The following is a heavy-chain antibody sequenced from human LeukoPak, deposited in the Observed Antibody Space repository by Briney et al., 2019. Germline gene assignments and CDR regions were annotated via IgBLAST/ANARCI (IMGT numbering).Heavy chain of an antibody. D-gene: IGHD3-10*01. V-gene: IGHV1-46*01. CDR1: GYTFTSYY. J-gene: IGHJ3*02. Sequence: ASVKVSCKASGYTFTSYYMHWVRQAPGQGLEWMGIINPSCGSTSYAQKFQGRVTMTRDTSTSTVYMELSSLRSEDTAVYYCARGGTMVRGVMGDAFDIWGQGTMVTVSS. CDR3: ARGGTMVRGVMGDAFDI. CDR2: INPSCGST.